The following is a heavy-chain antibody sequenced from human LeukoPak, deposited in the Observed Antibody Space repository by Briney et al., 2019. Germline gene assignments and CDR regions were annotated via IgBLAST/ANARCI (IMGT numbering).Heavy chain of an antibody. D-gene: IGHD1-26*01. Sequence: SGGSLRLSCAASGFTFSDYYMSWIRQAPGKGLEWVAFIRYDGSNKYYADSVKGRFTISRDNSKNTLYLQMNSLRAEDTAVYYCAKDGSLYYYYYYMDVWGKGTTVTVSS. J-gene: IGHJ6*03. CDR2: IRYDGSNK. CDR3: AKDGSLYYYYYYMDV. CDR1: GFTFSDYY. V-gene: IGHV3-30*02.